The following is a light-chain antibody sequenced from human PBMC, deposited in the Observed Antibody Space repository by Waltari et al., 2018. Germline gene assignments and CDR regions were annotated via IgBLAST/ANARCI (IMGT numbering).Light chain of an antibody. CDR2: AAS. Sequence: AIRMTQSPSSFSASTGDRVTITCRASQGISSYLAWYQQKPGKAPKLLIYAASTLQSGVPSRFSGSGSGTDFTLTISCLQSEDFATYYCQQYYSPVTFGQGTKVEIK. J-gene: IGKJ1*01. V-gene: IGKV1-8*01. CDR1: QGISSY. CDR3: QQYYSPVT.